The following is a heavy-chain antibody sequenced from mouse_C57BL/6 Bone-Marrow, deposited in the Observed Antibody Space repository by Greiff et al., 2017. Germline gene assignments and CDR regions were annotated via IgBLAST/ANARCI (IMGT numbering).Heavy chain of an antibody. CDR3: ARLNGDYAMDY. Sequence: EVKLVESGGGLVKPGGSLKLSCAASGFTFSSYAMSWVRQTPEKRLEWVATISDGGSYTYYPANVKGRFTISRDKAKNKLYLQMSRLKSEDTAMYYCARLNGDYAMDYWGQGTSVTVSS. J-gene: IGHJ4*01. CDR2: ISDGGSYT. CDR1: GFTFSSYA. V-gene: IGHV5-4*03.